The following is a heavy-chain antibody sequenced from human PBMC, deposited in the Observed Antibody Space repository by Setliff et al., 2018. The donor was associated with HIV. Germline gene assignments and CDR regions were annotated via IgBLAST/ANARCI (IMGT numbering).Heavy chain of an antibody. CDR3: ARLSWDVDD. CDR1: GISTSSSDYH. V-gene: IGHV4-39*01. D-gene: IGHD1-26*01. CDR2: IYYSGST. Sequence: TLSLTCTVSGISTSSSDYHWGWIRQPPGKGLEWIGSIYYSGSTYYSPSLKSRVTISVDTSKNQFSLKLNFVTAADTAAYYCARLSWDVDDWGRGTLVTVSS. J-gene: IGHJ4*01.